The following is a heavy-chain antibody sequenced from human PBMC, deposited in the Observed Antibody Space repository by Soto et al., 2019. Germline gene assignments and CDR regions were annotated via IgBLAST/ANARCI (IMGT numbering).Heavy chain of an antibody. J-gene: IGHJ4*02. V-gene: IGHV3-30-3*01. Sequence: GGSLRLSCAASGFTFSSYAMHWIRQAPGKGLEWVAVISYDGSNKYYADSVKGRFTISRDNSKNTLYLQMNSLRAEDTAVYYCAREGGSTYYDFWSGFPYFDYWGQGTLVTVSS. CDR1: GFTFSSYA. CDR2: ISYDGSNK. CDR3: AREGGSTYYDFWSGFPYFDY. D-gene: IGHD3-3*01.